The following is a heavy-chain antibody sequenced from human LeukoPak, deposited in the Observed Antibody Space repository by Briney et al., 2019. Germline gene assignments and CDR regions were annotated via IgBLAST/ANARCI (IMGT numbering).Heavy chain of an antibody. V-gene: IGHV1-46*01. CDR2: INPSGGST. CDR3: AGDPNDYVWGSYYDY. CDR1: GYTFTSYY. J-gene: IGHJ4*02. D-gene: IGHD3-16*01. Sequence: GASVKVSCKASGYTFTSYYMHWVRQAPGQGLEWMGIINPSGGSTSYAQKFQGRVTMTRDTSTSTVYMELSSLRSEDTAVYYCAGDPNDYVWGSYYDYWGQGTLVTVSS.